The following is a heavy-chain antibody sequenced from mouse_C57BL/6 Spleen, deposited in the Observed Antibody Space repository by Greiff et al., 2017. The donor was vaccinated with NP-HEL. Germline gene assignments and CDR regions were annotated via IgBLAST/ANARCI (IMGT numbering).Heavy chain of an antibody. D-gene: IGHD1-1*01. CDR3: ARNSPHYYGSSGWYFDV. Sequence: VQLQQSGPGLVQPSQSLSITCTVSGFSLTSYGVHWVRQSPGKGLEWLGVIWSGGSTDYNAAFISRLSISKDNSKSQVFFKMNSLQADDTAIYYCARNSPHYYGSSGWYFDVWGTGTTVTVSS. J-gene: IGHJ1*03. CDR1: GFSLTSYG. CDR2: IWSGGST. V-gene: IGHV2-2*01.